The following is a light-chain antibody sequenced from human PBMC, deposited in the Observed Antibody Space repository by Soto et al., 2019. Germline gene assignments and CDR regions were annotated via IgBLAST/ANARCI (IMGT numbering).Light chain of an antibody. CDR3: QDYGTSAPWT. J-gene: IGKJ1*01. Sequence: EVVLTQSPGTLSLSPGERATLSCRASQNIRRNEFAWYQQNPGQAPRLLIDRGSSRATGIPDRFSGRGSGTDFALTISRLEHEDFAVYYCQDYGTSAPWTFGQGTKVEIK. V-gene: IGKV3-20*01. CDR2: RGS. CDR1: QNIRRNE.